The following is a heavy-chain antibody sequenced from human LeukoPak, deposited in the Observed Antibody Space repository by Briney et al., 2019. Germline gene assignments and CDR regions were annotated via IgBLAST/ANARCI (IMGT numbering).Heavy chain of an antibody. V-gene: IGHV3-21*04. D-gene: IGHD1-26*01. J-gene: IGHJ4*02. CDR3: ASGGIYYGAAFDF. CDR1: GFTFSHYG. Sequence: GGSLRLSCAASGFTFSHYGMNWVRQAPGKGLEWVTGLTANSRSAYYADSVKGRFTISRDNAKNSLYLQMNSLRAEDTALYYCASGGIYYGAAFDFWGQGSLVTVSA. CDR2: LTANSRSA.